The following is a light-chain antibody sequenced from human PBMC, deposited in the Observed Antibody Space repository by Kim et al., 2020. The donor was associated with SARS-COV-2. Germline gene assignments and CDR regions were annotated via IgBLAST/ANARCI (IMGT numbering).Light chain of an antibody. J-gene: IGLJ3*02. Sequence: NFMLTQPHSVSESPGKTVTISCTRSSGSIASNYVQWYQQRPGSAPTTVIYEDNQRPSGVPDRFSGSIDSSSNSASLTISGLKTEDEADYYCQSFDSSNFWVFGGGTQLTVL. CDR1: SGSIASNY. CDR3: QSFDSSNFWV. CDR2: EDN. V-gene: IGLV6-57*04.